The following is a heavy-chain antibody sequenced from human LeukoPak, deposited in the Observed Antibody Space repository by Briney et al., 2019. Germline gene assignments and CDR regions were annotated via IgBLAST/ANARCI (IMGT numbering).Heavy chain of an antibody. D-gene: IGHD3-10*01. Sequence: PGGSLRLSCAASGFSFTNYWMHWVRQAPGKGLEWVAVIWYDGSNKYYADSVKGRFTISRDNSKNTLYLQMNSLRAEDTAVYYCAREGITMVRGAKDYWGQGTLVTASS. CDR2: IWYDGSNK. J-gene: IGHJ4*02. CDR1: GFSFTNYW. CDR3: AREGITMVRGAKDY. V-gene: IGHV3-33*08.